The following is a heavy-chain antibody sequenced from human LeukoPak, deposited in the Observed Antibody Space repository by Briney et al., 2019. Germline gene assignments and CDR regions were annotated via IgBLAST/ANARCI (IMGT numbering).Heavy chain of an antibody. CDR1: NYTFTTYG. D-gene: IGHD4-17*01. Sequence: ASVKVSCKAFNYTFTTYGITWVRQAPGQGLEWMGWISTYTGDTNYAQHLQARVSMTTDTSTGTAYMELTSLMSDDTAVYYCARARTTMTPLGYWGQGTLVTVSS. CDR2: ISTYTGDT. V-gene: IGHV1-18*01. CDR3: ARARTTMTPLGY. J-gene: IGHJ4*02.